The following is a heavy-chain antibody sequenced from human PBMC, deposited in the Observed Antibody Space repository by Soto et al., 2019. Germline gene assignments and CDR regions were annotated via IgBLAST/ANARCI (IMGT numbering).Heavy chain of an antibody. V-gene: IGHV3-53*02. CDR3: AREGYAYGLDF. Sequence: VQLVQTGGGLIQPGGSLSLSCAASGLSVSDKYMSWVRQAPGKGLEWVSLTYTGGNSYFADFVKGRFIVSRDISKNTLFLHMNSLAAEDTAMYYCAREGYAYGLDFWGQGSLVTVSS. J-gene: IGHJ4*02. CDR1: GLSVSDKY. D-gene: IGHD3-10*01. CDR2: TYTGGNS.